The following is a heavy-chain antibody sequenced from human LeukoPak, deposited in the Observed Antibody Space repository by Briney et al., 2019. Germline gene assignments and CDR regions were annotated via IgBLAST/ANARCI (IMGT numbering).Heavy chain of an antibody. Sequence: PGGSLRLSCAASGFTFSSYAMSWVRQAPGKGLEWVSAISGSGGSTYYADSVKGRFTISRDNSKNTLYLQMNSLRAEDTAVYYCAKETSSPTVSGSAPREIYYYYGMDVWGQGTTVTVSS. CDR2: ISGSGGST. CDR1: GFTFSSYA. V-gene: IGHV3-23*01. D-gene: IGHD3-10*01. CDR3: AKETSSPTVSGSAPREIYYYYGMDV. J-gene: IGHJ6*02.